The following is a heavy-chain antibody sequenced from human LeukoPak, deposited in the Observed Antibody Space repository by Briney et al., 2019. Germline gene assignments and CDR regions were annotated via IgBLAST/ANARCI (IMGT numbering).Heavy chain of an antibody. D-gene: IGHD6-13*01. J-gene: IGHJ4*02. V-gene: IGHV4-59*08. CDR1: GGSISSYY. CDR2: IYYSGST. CDR3: ARWQKLVRAYYFDY. Sequence: SETLSLTCTVSGGSISSYYWSWIRQPPGKGLEWIGYIYYSGSTNYNPSLKSRVTISVDTSKNQFSLKLSSVTAADTAVYYCARWQKLVRAYYFDYWGQGTLVTVSS.